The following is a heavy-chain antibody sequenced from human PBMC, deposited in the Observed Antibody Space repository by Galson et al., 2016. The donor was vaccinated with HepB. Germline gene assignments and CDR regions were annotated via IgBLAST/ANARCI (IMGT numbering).Heavy chain of an antibody. Sequence: ETLSLTCTVSAGSISRSNYYWGWIRQPPGKGLEWIGSIYYSGNTYYKSSLKIRVTISVDTSKNQFSLRLSSVTAADTAVYYCASWSIAVADTESYAFDIWGQGTMVTVSS. CDR1: AGSISRSNYY. D-gene: IGHD6-19*01. J-gene: IGHJ3*02. CDR3: ASWSIAVADTESYAFDI. CDR2: IYYSGNT. V-gene: IGHV4-39*01.